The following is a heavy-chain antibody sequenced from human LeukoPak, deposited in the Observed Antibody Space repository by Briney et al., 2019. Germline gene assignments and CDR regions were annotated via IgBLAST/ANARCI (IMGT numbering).Heavy chain of an antibody. CDR3: ARLRYSGYVSVGDSRFAFDY. Sequence: SETLSLTCAVYGGSFSSYYWGWIRQPPGKGLEWGGSIYYSGSTYYNPSLKSRVTISVDTSKNQFSLKLSSVTAADTAVYYCARLRYSGYVSVGDSRFAFDYWGQGTLVTVSS. J-gene: IGHJ4*02. CDR2: IYYSGST. CDR1: GGSFSSYY. D-gene: IGHD5-12*01. V-gene: IGHV4-39*01.